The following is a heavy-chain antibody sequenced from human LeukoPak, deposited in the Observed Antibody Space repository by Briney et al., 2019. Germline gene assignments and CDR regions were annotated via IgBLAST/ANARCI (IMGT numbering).Heavy chain of an antibody. D-gene: IGHD6-19*01. Sequence: PGGSLRLSCAASGFTFSSYAMSWVRQAPGKGLEWVSAISGSGGTTYYADSVKGRFTISRDNSKNTLYLQMNSLRAEDTAVYYCAKDQVSGQQWLYYWGQGTLVTVSS. V-gene: IGHV3-23*01. CDR2: ISGSGGTT. J-gene: IGHJ4*02. CDR1: GFTFSSYA. CDR3: AKDQVSGQQWLYY.